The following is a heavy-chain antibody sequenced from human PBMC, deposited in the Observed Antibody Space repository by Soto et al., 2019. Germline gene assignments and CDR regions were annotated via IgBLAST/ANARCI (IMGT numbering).Heavy chain of an antibody. D-gene: IGHD3-10*01. CDR1: GDTFTFYS. CDR3: ASSYGSGYRAFDY. V-gene: IGHV1-69*02. CDR2: INPILSMS. J-gene: IGHJ4*02. Sequence: QVQLVQSGAEVKKPGSSGRVSCKASGDTFTFYSINWVRQAPGLGLEWMGRINPILSMSNYAQRFQGRVTMTADKSTSTAYMELSSPRSEDTAMYYCASSYGSGYRAFDYWGQGALVTVSS.